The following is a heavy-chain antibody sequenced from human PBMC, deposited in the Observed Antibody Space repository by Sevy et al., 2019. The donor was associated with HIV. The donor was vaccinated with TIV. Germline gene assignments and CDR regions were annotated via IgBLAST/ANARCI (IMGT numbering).Heavy chain of an antibody. Sequence: GGSLRLSCAASGFAFDDYSMHWVRQAPGKGLEWVSLISWGGGSTSFADSVTGRFTISRDNSQNSLYLQMNSLRPQDTALYYCAKDMGNWNGLDYWGQRTLVTVSS. J-gene: IGHJ4*02. D-gene: IGHD1-1*01. CDR1: GFAFDDYS. CDR3: AKDMGNWNGLDY. CDR2: ISWGGGST. V-gene: IGHV3-43*01.